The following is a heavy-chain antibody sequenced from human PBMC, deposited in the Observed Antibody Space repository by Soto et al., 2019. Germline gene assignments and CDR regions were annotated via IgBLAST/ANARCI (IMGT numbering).Heavy chain of an antibody. CDR3: ARANWYFDY. D-gene: IGHD7-27*01. Sequence: QVQLQESGPGLVKPSATLSLTCTVSGGSINNHYWSWIRQPPGAGLEWIGYIDYTGATDYSPSLESRVTLSVDTSKNQSPLKLTALTAADTAKYFCARANWYFDYWGQGTLVIVSS. V-gene: IGHV4-59*11. CDR1: GGSINNHY. CDR2: IDYTGAT. J-gene: IGHJ4*02.